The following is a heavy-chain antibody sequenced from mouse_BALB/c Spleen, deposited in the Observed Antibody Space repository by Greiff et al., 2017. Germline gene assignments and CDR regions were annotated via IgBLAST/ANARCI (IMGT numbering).Heavy chain of an antibody. CDR3: ARGGYGYEDFDY. Sequence: DVKLQESGGGLVKPGGSLKLSCAASGFTFSSYAMSWVRQTPEKRLEWVASISSGGSTYYPDSVKGRFTISRDNARNILYLQMSSLRSEDTAMYYCARGGYGYEDFDYWGQGTTLTVSS. CDR1: GFTFSSYA. D-gene: IGHD1-2*01. CDR2: ISSGGST. J-gene: IGHJ2*01. V-gene: IGHV5-6-5*01.